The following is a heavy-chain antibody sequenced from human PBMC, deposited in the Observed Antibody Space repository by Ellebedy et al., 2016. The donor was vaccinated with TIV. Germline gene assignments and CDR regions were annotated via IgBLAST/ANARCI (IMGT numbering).Heavy chain of an antibody. CDR2: INPSGGST. D-gene: IGHD6-13*01. V-gene: IGHV1-46*01. CDR1: GYTFTGYY. J-gene: IGHJ6*02. CDR3: ARPRRIAAAGTRYYYGMDV. Sequence: ASVKVSCXASGYTFTGYYMHWVRQAPGQGLEWMGIINPSGGSTSYAQKFQGRVTMTRDTSTSTVYMELSSLRSEDTAVYYCARPRRIAAAGTRYYYGMDVWGQGTTVTVSS.